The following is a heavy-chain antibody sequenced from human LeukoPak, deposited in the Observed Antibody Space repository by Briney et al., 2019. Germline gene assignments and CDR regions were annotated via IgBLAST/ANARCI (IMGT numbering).Heavy chain of an antibody. CDR3: ARGDDSSGYYGY. D-gene: IGHD3-22*01. V-gene: IGHV1-8*01. CDR2: MNPNSGNT. CDR1: GYTFTSYD. Sequence: ASVKVSCKASGYTFTSYDINWVRQATGQGLEWMGWMNPNSGNTGHAQKFQGRVTMTRNTSISTAHMELGSLRSEDTAVYYCARGDDSSGYYGYWGQGALVTVSS. J-gene: IGHJ4*02.